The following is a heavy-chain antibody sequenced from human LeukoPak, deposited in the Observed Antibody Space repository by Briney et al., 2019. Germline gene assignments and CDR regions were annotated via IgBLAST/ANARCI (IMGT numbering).Heavy chain of an antibody. CDR1: GFTVSSNY. J-gene: IGHJ4*02. V-gene: IGHV3-53*01. CDR3: ARFIAAAGEDY. D-gene: IGHD6-13*01. Sequence: PGGSLRLSCAASGFTVSSNYMSWVRQAPGKGLEWVSVIYSGGSTYYADSVKGRFTISRDNSKNTPYLQMNSLRAEDTAVYYCARFIAAAGEDYWGQGTLVTVSS. CDR2: IYSGGST.